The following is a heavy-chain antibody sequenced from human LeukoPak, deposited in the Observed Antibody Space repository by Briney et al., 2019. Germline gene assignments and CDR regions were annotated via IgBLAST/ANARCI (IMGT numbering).Heavy chain of an antibody. CDR3: ARAGYSGSDSSV. J-gene: IGHJ4*02. D-gene: IGHD5-12*01. Sequence: SETLSLTCTVSGDSISSHSYYWSWIRQPAGKGLEWIGLIYSSGTTKYNSSLKSRVTISVDTSKNQISLRLNSVTAADTAVYYCARAGYSGSDSSVWGQGTLVTVSS. CDR1: GDSISSHSYY. CDR2: IYSSGTT. V-gene: IGHV4-61*02.